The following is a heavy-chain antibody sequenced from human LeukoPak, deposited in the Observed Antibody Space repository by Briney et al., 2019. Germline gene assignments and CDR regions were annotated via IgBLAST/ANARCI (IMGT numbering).Heavy chain of an antibody. CDR3: ARDLVRDYVWGSYRGFDY. Sequence: ASVKVSCKASGYTFTSYDINWVRQATGQGLEWMGWMNPNSGNTGYAQKFQGRVTMTRDTSTSTVYMELSSLRSEDTAVYYCARDLVRDYVWGSYRGFDYWGRGTLVTVSS. CDR1: GYTFTSYD. CDR2: MNPNSGNT. D-gene: IGHD3-16*02. V-gene: IGHV1-8*01. J-gene: IGHJ4*02.